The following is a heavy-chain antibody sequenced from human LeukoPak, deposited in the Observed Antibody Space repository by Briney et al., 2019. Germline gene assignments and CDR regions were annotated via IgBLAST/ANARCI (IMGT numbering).Heavy chain of an antibody. D-gene: IGHD3-3*01. CDR2: IYYSGST. CDR3: AREGLPIFGVVIRSRSAAFDI. CDR1: GGSISSYY. J-gene: IGHJ3*02. V-gene: IGHV4-39*07. Sequence: SETLSLTCTVSGGSISSYYWGWIRQPPGKGLEWIGSIYYSGSTYYNPSLKSRVTISVDTSKNQFSLKLSSVTAADTAVYYCAREGLPIFGVVIRSRSAAFDIWGQGTMVTVSS.